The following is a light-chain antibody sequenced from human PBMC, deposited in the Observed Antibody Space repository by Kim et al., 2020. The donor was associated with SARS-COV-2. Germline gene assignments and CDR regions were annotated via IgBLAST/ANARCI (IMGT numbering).Light chain of an antibody. CDR3: SSYAGRNTVI. CDR2: EVT. J-gene: IGLJ2*01. CDR1: SSDVGGFRS. V-gene: IGLV2-8*01. Sequence: QSVLTQPPSASGSPGQSVTISCTGTSSDVGGFRSVSWYQQHPGKAPKLMIYEVTKRPSGVPDRFSASKSGNTASLTVSGVQSEDEADYYCSSYAGRNTVIFGGGTQLTVL.